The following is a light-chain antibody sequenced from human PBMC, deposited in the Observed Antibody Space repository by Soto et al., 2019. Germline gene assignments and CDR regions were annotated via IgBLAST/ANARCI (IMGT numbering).Light chain of an antibody. J-gene: IGKJ1*01. CDR1: ESVSNN. CDR2: GAS. CDR3: QQYTYWPPWT. V-gene: IGKV3-15*01. Sequence: TLSVSPGERATLSCRASESVSNNLSWYQQKPGQAPRLLIYGASTRATGVPARFSGSGSGTEFTLSISSLQSEDFAVYYCQQYTYWPPWTFGQGSKVDIK.